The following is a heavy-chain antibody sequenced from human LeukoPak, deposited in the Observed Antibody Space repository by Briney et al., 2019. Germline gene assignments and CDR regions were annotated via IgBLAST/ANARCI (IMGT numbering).Heavy chain of an antibody. Sequence: GGSLRLSCAASGFTVRSNYMNWVRQAPGKGLEWVSLIYSGGSTYYADSVKGRFTISRDNSKNTVYLQMDSLRAEDTAVYYCAKSQRLWFGGNDAFHIWGQGTMVTVSS. J-gene: IGHJ3*02. D-gene: IGHD3-10*01. CDR2: IYSGGST. V-gene: IGHV3-53*01. CDR1: GFTVRSNY. CDR3: AKSQRLWFGGNDAFHI.